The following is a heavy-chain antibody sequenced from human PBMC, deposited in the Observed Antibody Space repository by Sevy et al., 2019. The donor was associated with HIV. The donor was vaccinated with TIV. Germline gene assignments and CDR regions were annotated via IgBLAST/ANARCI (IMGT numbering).Heavy chain of an antibody. Sequence: SETLSLTCTVSGGSISSSSYYWGWIRQHPGKGLEWIRCIYYSGSTYYNPSLKSRVTICVDTSKNQFSLKLSSVTAADTGVYYCARPTHSRVVVVAGAAFDIWGQGTMVTVSS. CDR3: ARPTHSRVVVVAGAAFDI. D-gene: IGHD2-15*01. CDR2: IYYSGST. J-gene: IGHJ3*02. CDR1: GGSISSSSYY. V-gene: IGHV4-39*01.